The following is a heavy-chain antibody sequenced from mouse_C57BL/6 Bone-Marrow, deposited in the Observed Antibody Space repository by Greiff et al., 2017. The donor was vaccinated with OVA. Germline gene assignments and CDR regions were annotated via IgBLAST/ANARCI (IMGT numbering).Heavy chain of an antibody. CDR1: GFTFSDFY. CDR3: ARLDAMDY. J-gene: IGHJ4*01. Sequence: EVNVVESGGGLVQPGGSLKLSCAASGFTFSDFYMYWIRQTPEKRLEWVAYISNGGGSTYYPDTVKGRFTISRDNAKNTLYLQMSRLKSEDTAMYYCARLDAMDYLGQGTSVTVSS. CDR2: ISNGGGST. V-gene: IGHV5-12*01.